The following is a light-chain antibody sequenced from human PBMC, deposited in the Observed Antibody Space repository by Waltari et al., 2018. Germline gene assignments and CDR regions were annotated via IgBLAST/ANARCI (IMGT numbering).Light chain of an antibody. CDR3: QERSNWPGGA. CDR2: DAS. Sequence: EIVLTQSPATLSLSPGERATLSCRASQSVRTYLAWYQHRPGQAPRLLIYDASNRATGVPARFSGSGSGTDFTLTISGLQPEDFAVCYCQERSNWPGGAFGGGTKVEIK. CDR1: QSVRTY. J-gene: IGKJ4*01. V-gene: IGKV3-11*01.